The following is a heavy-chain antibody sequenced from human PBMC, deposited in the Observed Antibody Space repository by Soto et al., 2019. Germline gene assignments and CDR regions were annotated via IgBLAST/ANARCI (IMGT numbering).Heavy chain of an antibody. CDR2: ISGSSSTI. CDR3: ARDRAEDY. Sequence: EVQLVESGGGLVQPGRSLRLSCAATGFTFSSYSMNWVRQAPGKGLEWISYISGSSSTIYYADSVEGRFTISRDNAKNSLYLQMSSLRAEDTSVYYCARDRAEDYWGQGTLVTVSS. J-gene: IGHJ4*02. CDR1: GFTFSSYS. V-gene: IGHV3-48*01.